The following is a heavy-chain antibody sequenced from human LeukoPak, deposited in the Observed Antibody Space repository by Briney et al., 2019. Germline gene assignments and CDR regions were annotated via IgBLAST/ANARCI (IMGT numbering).Heavy chain of an antibody. CDR2: ISGSGGMT. CDR3: AKGGKYNWHSIDY. V-gene: IGHV3-23*01. D-gene: IGHD1-7*01. Sequence: GGSLRLSCAASGFTFNNYGVCWVRQAPGKGLEWVSSISGSGGMTYYADSVKGRFTISRDNSQNTLHLQMNSLRAEDTAIYYCAKGGKYNWHSIDYWGQGTLVTVSS. J-gene: IGHJ4*02. CDR1: GFTFNNYG.